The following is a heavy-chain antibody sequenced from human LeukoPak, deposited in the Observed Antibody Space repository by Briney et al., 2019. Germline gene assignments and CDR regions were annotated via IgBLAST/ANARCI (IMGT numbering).Heavy chain of an antibody. D-gene: IGHD3-10*01. CDR1: GFTFSSYG. CDR3: AKDLDGSGSCYFRSLKTPLDY. J-gene: IGHJ4*02. Sequence: GGSLRLSCAASGFTFSSYGMHWVRQAPGKGLEWVAVISYDGSNKYYADSVKGRFTISRDNSKNTLYLQMNSLRAEDTAVYYCAKDLDGSGSCYFRSLKTPLDYWGQGTLVTVSS. CDR2: ISYDGSNK. V-gene: IGHV3-30*18.